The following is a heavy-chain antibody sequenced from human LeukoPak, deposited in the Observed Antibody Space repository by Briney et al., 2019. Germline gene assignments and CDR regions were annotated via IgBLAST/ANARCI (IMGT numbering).Heavy chain of an antibody. CDR3: ARAPASTSYFDY. CDR1: GDSISTSRYY. Sequence: SETLSLTCTVAGDSISTSRYYWGWLRQPPGKGLQWIGSIFSTGSTYYNPSLKSRVTISIGTSKNHFSLRLNSVTAADTAVYYCARAPASTSYFDYWGQGTLVTVSS. V-gene: IGHV4-39*07. J-gene: IGHJ4*02. D-gene: IGHD2-2*01. CDR2: IFSTGST.